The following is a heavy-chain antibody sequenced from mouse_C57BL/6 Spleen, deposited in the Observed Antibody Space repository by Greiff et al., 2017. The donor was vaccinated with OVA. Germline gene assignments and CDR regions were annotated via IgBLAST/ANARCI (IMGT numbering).Heavy chain of an antibody. CDR3: ARWGNGVDY. J-gene: IGHJ2*01. CDR1: GYTFTSYW. CDR2: IDPSDSST. Sequence: QVQLQQPGAELVMPGASVKLSCKASGYTFTSYWMHWVKQRPGQGLEWIGEIDPSDSSTNYNQKFKGKSTLTVDKSSSTAYMQLSSLTSEDSAVYYCARWGNGVDYWGQGTTLTVSS. V-gene: IGHV1-69*01.